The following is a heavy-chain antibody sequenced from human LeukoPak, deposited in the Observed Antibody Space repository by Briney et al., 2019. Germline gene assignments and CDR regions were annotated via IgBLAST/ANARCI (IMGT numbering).Heavy chain of an antibody. J-gene: IGHJ4*02. CDR1: GFTFSSYG. CDR2: IWYGGSNK. D-gene: IGHD2-15*01. CDR3: AKRSFVVARPPDVFDY. V-gene: IGHV3-30*02. Sequence: GGSLRLSCAASGFTFSSYGMHWVRQAPGKGLEWVAVIWYGGSNKYYADSVKGRFTISRDNSKNTLYLQMNSLRAEDTAVYYCAKRSFVVARPPDVFDYWGQGTLVTVSS.